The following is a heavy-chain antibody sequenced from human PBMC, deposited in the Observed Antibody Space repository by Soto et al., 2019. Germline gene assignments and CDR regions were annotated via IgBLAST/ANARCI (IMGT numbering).Heavy chain of an antibody. D-gene: IGHD3-16*02. CDR2: ISGSGGST. Sequence: EVQLLESGGGLVQPGGSLRLSCAASGFTFSSYAMSWVRQAPGKGLEWVSAISGSGGSTYYADSVKGRFTISRDNSKNTLYLQMNSLRAEDTAVYYCAKDNYDYIWGSYRYYYLRQGTLFTV. V-gene: IGHV3-23*01. CDR1: GFTFSSYA. CDR3: AKDNYDYIWGSYRYYY. J-gene: IGHJ4*02.